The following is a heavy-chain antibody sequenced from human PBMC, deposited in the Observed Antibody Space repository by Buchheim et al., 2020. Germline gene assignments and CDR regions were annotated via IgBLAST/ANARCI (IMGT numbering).Heavy chain of an antibody. Sequence: EVQLLESGGGLVQPGGSLRLSCAASGFTFSSYAMSWVRQAPGKGLEWVSAVSGSGGSTFYADSVKGRFTVSRDNSKNTVYLQMNSLRAADTAIYYCAKDQRVDIAMVTGFDYWGQGTL. D-gene: IGHD5-18*01. CDR2: VSGSGGST. V-gene: IGHV3-23*01. CDR3: AKDQRVDIAMVTGFDY. J-gene: IGHJ4*02. CDR1: GFTFSSYA.